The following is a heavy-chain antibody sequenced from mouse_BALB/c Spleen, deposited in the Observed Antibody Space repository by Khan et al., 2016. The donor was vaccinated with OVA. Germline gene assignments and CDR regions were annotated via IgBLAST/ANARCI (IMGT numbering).Heavy chain of an antibody. Sequence: EVELVESGGGLVKPGGSLKLSCAASGFSFSNYAMSWVRQSPEKRLEWVTSISSCDSTYYPDSVQGRLTISRDNARKFLYLKTGSLGSGDRAMYCCARDYWFAYWGQGTLVTVSA. CDR1: GFSFSNYA. V-gene: IGHV5-6-5*01. J-gene: IGHJ3*01. CDR3: ARDYWFAY. CDR2: ISSCDST.